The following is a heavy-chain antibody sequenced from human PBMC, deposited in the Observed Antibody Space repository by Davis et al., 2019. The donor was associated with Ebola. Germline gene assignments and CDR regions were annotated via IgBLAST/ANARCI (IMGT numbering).Heavy chain of an antibody. CDR3: ARDITMIVAGGYFDF. J-gene: IGHJ4*02. V-gene: IGHV1-46*01. D-gene: IGHD3-22*01. CDR2: INPSGGST. Sequence: AASVKVSCKASGYTFTSYYMHWVRQAPGQGLEWMGIINPSGGSTSYAQKLQGRVTMTTDTSTRTAYMELRSLRSDDTAVYYCARDITMIVAGGYFDFWGQGTLVTVSS. CDR1: GYTFTSYY.